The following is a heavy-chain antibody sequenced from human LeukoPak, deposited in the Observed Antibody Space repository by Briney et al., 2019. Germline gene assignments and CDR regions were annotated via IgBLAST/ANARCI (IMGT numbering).Heavy chain of an antibody. CDR3: ARDRGSYYIDF. CDR1: GFTFSSYA. J-gene: IGHJ4*02. V-gene: IGHV3-33*08. D-gene: IGHD1-1*01. CDR2: IWYDGSNK. Sequence: GGSLRLSCAASGFTFSSYAMHWVRQAPGKGLEWVAVIWYDGSNKYYADSVKGRFTFSRDNSKNTLSLQMDSLRAEDTALYYCARDRGSYYIDFWGQGTPVTVSS.